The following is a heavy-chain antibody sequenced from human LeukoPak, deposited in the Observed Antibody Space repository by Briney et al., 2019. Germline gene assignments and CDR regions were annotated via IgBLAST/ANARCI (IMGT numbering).Heavy chain of an antibody. CDR1: GFTFSRYE. CDR2: ISSSGETI. Sequence: PGGSLRLSCAASGFTFSRYEMNWVRQAPGKGLEWVSYISSSGETIYYADSVKGRFTISRDNTKNSLHLQMNSLRAEDTAVYYCARHCGGDCYSPPLNWGQGTLVTVSS. CDR3: ARHCGGDCYSPPLN. V-gene: IGHV3-48*03. J-gene: IGHJ1*01. D-gene: IGHD2-21*02.